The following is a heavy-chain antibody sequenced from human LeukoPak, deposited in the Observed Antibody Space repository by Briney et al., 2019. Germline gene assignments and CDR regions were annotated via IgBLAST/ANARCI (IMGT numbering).Heavy chain of an antibody. CDR1: GFTFSDYY. J-gene: IGHJ4*02. Sequence: GGSLRLSCAASGFTFSDYYMSWIRQAPGKGLEWVSYISSSGSTIYYADSVKGRFTISRDNAKNSLYLQMNSLRAEDTAVYYCAKDPPQPRSSWFDYWGQGTLVTVSS. V-gene: IGHV3-11*04. CDR3: AKDPPQPRSSWFDY. D-gene: IGHD6-13*01. CDR2: ISSSGSTI.